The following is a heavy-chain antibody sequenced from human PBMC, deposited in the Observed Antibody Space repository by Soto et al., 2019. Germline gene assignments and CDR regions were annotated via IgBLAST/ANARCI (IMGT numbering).Heavy chain of an antibody. CDR2: IIPIFGTA. CDR1: GGTFSSYA. J-gene: IGHJ6*02. CDR3: AREYHCGGDCYDPQDYGMDV. D-gene: IGHD2-21*02. V-gene: IGHV1-69*13. Sequence: GASVKVSCKASGGTFSSYAISWVRQAPGQGLEWMGGIIPIFGTANYAQKFQGRVTITADESTSTAYMELSSLRSEDTAVYYCAREYHCGGDCYDPQDYGMDVWGQGATVTVSS.